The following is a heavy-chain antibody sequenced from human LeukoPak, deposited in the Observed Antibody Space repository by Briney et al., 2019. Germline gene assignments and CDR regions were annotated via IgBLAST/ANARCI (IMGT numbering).Heavy chain of an antibody. J-gene: IGHJ1*01. CDR2: ISGSGGST. Sequence: PGGSLRLSWAAVGFTFSSYSIGWVRQAPGKWLEWVSAISGSGGSTYYADTVKGRCTISRDNSKNTLYLQMNSLRAEDTAVYYCTSITMIVVVITQYFQHWGQGTLVTVSS. V-gene: IGHV3-23*01. CDR3: TSITMIVVVITQYFQH. CDR1: GFTFSSYS. D-gene: IGHD3-22*01.